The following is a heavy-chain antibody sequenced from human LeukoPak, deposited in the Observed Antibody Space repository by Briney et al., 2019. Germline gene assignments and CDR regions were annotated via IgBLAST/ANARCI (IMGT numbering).Heavy chain of an antibody. D-gene: IGHD5-18*01. CDR1: GGSISSYY. Sequence: LETLSLTCTVSGGSISSYYWSWIRQPPGKGLEWIGYIYYSGSTNYNPSLKSRVTISVDTSKNQFSLKLSSVTAADTAVYYCAREQYSYYYYGMDVWGQGTTVTVSS. CDR3: AREQYSYYYYGMDV. V-gene: IGHV4-59*01. CDR2: IYYSGST. J-gene: IGHJ6*02.